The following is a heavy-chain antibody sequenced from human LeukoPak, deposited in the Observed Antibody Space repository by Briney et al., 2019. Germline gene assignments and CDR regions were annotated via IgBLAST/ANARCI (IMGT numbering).Heavy chain of an antibody. V-gene: IGHV1-2*02. CDR1: GYIFTSYG. CDR3: ARKRIAVAGTGWFDP. D-gene: IGHD6-19*01. CDR2: INPNSGGT. Sequence: ASVKVSCKASGYIFTSYGISWVRQAPGQGLEWMGWINPNSGGTNYAQKFQGRVTMTRDTSISTAYMELSRLRSDDTAVYYCARKRIAVAGTGWFDPWGQGTLVTVSS. J-gene: IGHJ5*02.